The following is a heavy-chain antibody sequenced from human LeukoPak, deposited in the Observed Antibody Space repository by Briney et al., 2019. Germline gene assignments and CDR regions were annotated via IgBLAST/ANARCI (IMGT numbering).Heavy chain of an antibody. D-gene: IGHD2-21*02. CDR1: GFTFSSYW. V-gene: IGHV3-7*01. J-gene: IGHJ6*02. CDR3: ARYCGGDCYGMDV. CDR2: IKQDGSEK. Sequence: GGSLILSCTASGFTFSSYWMSWVRQAPGKGLEWVANIKQDGSEKDYVDSVKGRFTISRDNPKNSLYLQMNSLRAEDTAVYYCARYCGGDCYGMDVWGQGTTVTVSS.